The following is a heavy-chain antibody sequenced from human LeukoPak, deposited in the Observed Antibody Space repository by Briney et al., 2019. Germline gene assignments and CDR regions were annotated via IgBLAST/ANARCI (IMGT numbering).Heavy chain of an antibody. Sequence: GGSLGLSCAASGFTFSSYWMSWVRQAPGKGLEWVANIKQDGSEKYYVDSVKGRFTISRDNAKNSLYLQMNSLRAEDTAVYYCARDMRRVAGSSGYYYYYYMDVWGKGTTVTVSS. J-gene: IGHJ6*03. CDR2: IKQDGSEK. V-gene: IGHV3-7*01. CDR1: GFTFSSYW. CDR3: ARDMRRVAGSSGYYYYYYMDV. D-gene: IGHD3-10*01.